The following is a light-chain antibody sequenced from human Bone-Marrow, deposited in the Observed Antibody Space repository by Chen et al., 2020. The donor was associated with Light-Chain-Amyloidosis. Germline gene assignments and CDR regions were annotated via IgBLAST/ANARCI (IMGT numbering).Light chain of an antibody. V-gene: IGLV2-14*01. CDR2: EVT. CDR1: SSDVGGDNH. Sequence: QSALTQPASVSGSPGQSITISCTGTSSDVGGDNHVSWYQQHPDKAPKLMIYEVTNRPSWVPDRFAGSKADKTASLTISALQTEDEADYFCSSYTSTNTLVFGSGTRVTVL. CDR3: SSYTSTNTLV. J-gene: IGLJ1*01.